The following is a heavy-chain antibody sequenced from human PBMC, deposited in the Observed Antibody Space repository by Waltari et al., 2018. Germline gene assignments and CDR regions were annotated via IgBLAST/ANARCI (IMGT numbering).Heavy chain of an antibody. D-gene: IGHD6-19*01. CDR2: VWNDGTNQ. CDR1: GFVFSVYG. CDR3: ARPYTSGWRSFDY. V-gene: IGHV3-33*01. Sequence: QVQLVESGGGVVRPGKSLTLSCATSGFVFSVYGMPWVRQAPGKGPEWVAGVWNDGTNQYYADSGKGRFTISGDNSKNMVYLHMNRLRVEDTAVYFCARPYTSGWRSFDYWGQGTLVTVSP. J-gene: IGHJ4*02.